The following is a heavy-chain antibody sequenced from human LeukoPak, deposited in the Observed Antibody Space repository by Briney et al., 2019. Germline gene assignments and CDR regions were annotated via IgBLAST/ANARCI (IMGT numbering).Heavy chain of an antibody. J-gene: IGHJ4*02. CDR1: GFTFSSYG. V-gene: IGHV3-48*01. CDR2: ISSSSSTI. Sequence: GGSLRLSCAASGFTFSSYGMNWVRQAPGKGLEWVSYISSSSSTIYYAGSVKGRFTISRDNAKNSLYLQMNSLRAEDTAVYYCAKDLRSGEMATITPDYWGQGTLVTVSS. CDR3: AKDLRSGEMATITPDY. D-gene: IGHD5-24*01.